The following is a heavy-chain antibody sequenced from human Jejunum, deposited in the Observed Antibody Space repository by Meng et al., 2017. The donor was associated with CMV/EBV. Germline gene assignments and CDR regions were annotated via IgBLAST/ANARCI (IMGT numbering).Heavy chain of an antibody. J-gene: IGHJ4*02. D-gene: IGHD3/OR15-3a*01. CDR1: GGSIGGDTYY. Sequence: TCCVSGGSIGGDTYYWTWIRQHPGKGLEYIGNVFYRESTYYTPSLRGRVTISLDTSKSQFSLKLRSVTAADTAVYYCARWTGEAIDSWGQGTLVTVSS. V-gene: IGHV4-31*03. CDR2: VFYREST. CDR3: ARWTGEAIDS.